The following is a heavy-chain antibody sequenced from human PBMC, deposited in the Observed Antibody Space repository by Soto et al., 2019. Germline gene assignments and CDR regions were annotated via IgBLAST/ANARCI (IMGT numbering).Heavy chain of an antibody. J-gene: IGHJ5*02. CDR1: GGSFSGYY. V-gene: IGHV4-34*01. CDR2: INDSGST. Sequence: TLSLTCAVYGGSFSGYYWSWIRQTPGKGLEWIGEINDSGSTNHNPSLKSRVTISVDTPKNQFSLKLSSVTAADTAVYYCARHISDSRFDLWAQGTLVTVSS. D-gene: IGHD5-18*01. CDR3: ARHISDSRFDL.